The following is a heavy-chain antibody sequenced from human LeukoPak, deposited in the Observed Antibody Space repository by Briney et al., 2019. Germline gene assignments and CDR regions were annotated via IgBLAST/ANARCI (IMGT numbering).Heavy chain of an antibody. CDR3: AGGYFYDSSGFTPSYP. D-gene: IGHD3-22*01. Sequence: PGGSLRLSCAASGFTFSSYGMHWVRQAPGKGLEWVAVISYDGSNKYYADSVKGRCAISRDNSKNTLYLQMNSLRAEDTAVYYCAGGYFYDSSGFTPSYPWGQGTLVTVSS. CDR2: ISYDGSNK. CDR1: GFTFSSYG. J-gene: IGHJ5*02. V-gene: IGHV3-30*03.